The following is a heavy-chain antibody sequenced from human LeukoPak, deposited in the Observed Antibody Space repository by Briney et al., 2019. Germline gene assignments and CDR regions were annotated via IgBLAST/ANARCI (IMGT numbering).Heavy chain of an antibody. CDR1: GFTFDDYA. Sequence: SLRLSCAASGFTFDDYAMHWVRQAPGKGLEWVSGISWNSGSIGYADSVKGRFTISRDNAKNSLYLQMNSLRAEDTALYYCAKDMGVRGVSWGQGTLVTVSS. V-gene: IGHV3-9*01. D-gene: IGHD3-10*01. CDR2: ISWNSGSI. J-gene: IGHJ4*02. CDR3: AKDMGVRGVS.